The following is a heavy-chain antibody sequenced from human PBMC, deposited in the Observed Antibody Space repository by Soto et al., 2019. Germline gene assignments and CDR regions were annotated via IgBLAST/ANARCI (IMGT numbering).Heavy chain of an antibody. Sequence: GGSLRLSCAASGFTFSDYYMSWIRQAPGKGLEWVSYISSSSSYTNSADSVKGRFTISRDNAKNSLYLQMNSLRAEDTAVYYCARVMVRGIQNNWFDPWGQGTLVTVSS. CDR2: ISSSSSYT. V-gene: IGHV3-11*05. CDR3: ARVMVRGIQNNWFDP. J-gene: IGHJ5*02. CDR1: GFTFSDYY. D-gene: IGHD3-10*01.